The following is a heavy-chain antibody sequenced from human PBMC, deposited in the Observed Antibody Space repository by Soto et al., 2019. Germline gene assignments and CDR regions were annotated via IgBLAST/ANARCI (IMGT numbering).Heavy chain of an antibody. J-gene: IGHJ4*02. V-gene: IGHV3-64D*08. CDR3: VKDLFPRIAVAGYADY. Sequence: GGSLRLSCSASGFTFSSYAMHWVRKAPGKGLEYVSAISSNGGSTYYADSVKGRFTISRDNSKNTLYLQMSSLRAEDTAVYYCVKDLFPRIAVAGYADYWGQGTLVTVSS. D-gene: IGHD6-19*01. CDR1: GFTFSSYA. CDR2: ISSNGGST.